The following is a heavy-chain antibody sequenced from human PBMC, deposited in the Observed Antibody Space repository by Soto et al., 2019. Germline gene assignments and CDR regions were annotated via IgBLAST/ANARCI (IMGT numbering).Heavy chain of an antibody. D-gene: IGHD1-26*01. Sequence: SETLSLTCTVSGVSISDYYWSWIRQSPEKGLEWIGYISYNGNTNYNPSLKSRITISGVTSKNQFSLKLTAVTAADTAVYYCAKMERSKEGLSVYYFDDWGQGTLVTVSS. V-gene: IGHV4-59*08. CDR1: GVSISDYY. J-gene: IGHJ4*02. CDR2: ISYNGNT. CDR3: AKMERSKEGLSVYYFDD.